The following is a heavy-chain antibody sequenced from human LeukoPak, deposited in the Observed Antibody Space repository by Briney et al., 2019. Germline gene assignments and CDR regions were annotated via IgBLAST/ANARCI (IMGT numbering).Heavy chain of an antibody. V-gene: IGHV4-34*01. D-gene: IGHD6-13*01. CDR1: GGSFSGYY. CDR2: INHSGST. CDR3: ARDGIAAAEGWFDP. Sequence: SETLSLTCAVYGGSFSGYYWSWIRQPPGKGLEWIGEINHSGSTNYNPSLKSRVTISVDRSKNQFSLKLSSVTAADTAVYYCARDGIAAAEGWFDPWGQGTLVTVSS. J-gene: IGHJ5*02.